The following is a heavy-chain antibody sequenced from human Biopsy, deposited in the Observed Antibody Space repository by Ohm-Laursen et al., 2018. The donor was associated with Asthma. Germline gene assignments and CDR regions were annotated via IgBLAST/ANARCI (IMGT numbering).Heavy chain of an antibody. D-gene: IGHD3-22*01. CDR3: AKGYYYDSSGFDY. J-gene: IGHJ4*02. CDR1: GGSVSTGSYY. Sequence: GTLSLTCPVSGGSVSTGSYYWSWIRQPPGKGLEWLGYIYYTGSDNYNPSLKSRVTISVDTSKNQFSLRLNSVTAADTAVYYCAKGYYYDSSGFDYWGQGTLVTVSS. V-gene: IGHV4-61*01. CDR2: IYYTGSD.